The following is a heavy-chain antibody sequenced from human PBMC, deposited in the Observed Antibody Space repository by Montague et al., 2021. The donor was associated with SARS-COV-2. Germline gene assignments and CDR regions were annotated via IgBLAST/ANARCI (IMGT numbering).Heavy chain of an antibody. V-gene: IGHV3-13*01. CDR2: IGTRGDT. CDR1: GFILSTYD. D-gene: IGHD6-6*01. J-gene: IGHJ6*02. CDR3: ARAPPYSSASWGDYGMDV. Sequence: SLRLSCAASGFILSTYDMHWVRQATGKGLEWVSAIGTRGDTYYPGSVKGRFTMSRENAENSLYLQMTSLRAGDTAVYYCARAPPYSSASWGDYGMDVWGQGTTVTVAS.